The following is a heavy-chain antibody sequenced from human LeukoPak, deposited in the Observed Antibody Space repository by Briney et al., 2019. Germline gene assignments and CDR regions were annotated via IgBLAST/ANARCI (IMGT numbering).Heavy chain of an antibody. Sequence: GASVKVSCKASGYSFTSYGISWVRQAPGQGLERMGWISAYNGNTNYAQKLQGRVTMTTDTSTSTAYMELRSLRSDDTAVYYCARLPYYGGWFDPWGQGTLVTVSS. J-gene: IGHJ5*02. CDR3: ARLPYYGGWFDP. V-gene: IGHV1-18*01. CDR2: ISAYNGNT. CDR1: GYSFTSYG. D-gene: IGHD3-3*01.